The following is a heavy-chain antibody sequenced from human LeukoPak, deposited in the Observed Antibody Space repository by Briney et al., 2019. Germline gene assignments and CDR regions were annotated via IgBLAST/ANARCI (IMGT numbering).Heavy chain of an antibody. CDR1: GFTFSSYS. CDR2: IKQDGSEK. CDR3: ARVRSPRYFDY. J-gene: IGHJ4*02. V-gene: IGHV3-7*01. Sequence: GGSLRLSCAASGFTFSSYSTNWVRQAPGKGLEWVANIKQDGSEKYYVDSVKGRFTISRDNAKNSLYLQMNSLRAEDTAVYYCARVRSPRYFDYWGQGTLVTVSS.